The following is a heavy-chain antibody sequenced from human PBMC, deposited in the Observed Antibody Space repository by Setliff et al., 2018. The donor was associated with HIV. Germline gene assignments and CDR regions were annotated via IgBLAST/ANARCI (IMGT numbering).Heavy chain of an antibody. Sequence: SETLSLTCTVSGDSISSGGYYWSWIRQFPGKGLEWIGYIYYSGSTYYNPSLQSRLTISVDTSKNQFSLKLSSVTAADTAVYYCARDRGIAALSYYYYYMDVWGKGTTVTVSS. CDR2: IYYSGST. CDR1: GDSISSGGYY. V-gene: IGHV4-30-4*01. J-gene: IGHJ6*03. D-gene: IGHD6-25*01. CDR3: ARDRGIAALSYYYYYMDV.